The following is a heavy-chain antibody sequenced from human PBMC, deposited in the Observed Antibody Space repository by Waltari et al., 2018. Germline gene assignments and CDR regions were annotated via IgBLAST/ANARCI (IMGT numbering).Heavy chain of an antibody. Sequence: QVQLVQSGAEVKKPGSSVTVSCKASGGTFSSYAISWVRQAPGQGLEWMGGIIPILGKENNAKKFQGRVTITADEPTSTAYRERSSLRSEDTAVYSCGRGGGDGYNPLFRWGQGTLVTVSS. CDR3: GRGGGDGYNPLFR. CDR2: IIPILGKE. J-gene: IGHJ4*02. CDR1: GGTFSSYA. V-gene: IGHV1-69*11. D-gene: IGHD5-12*01.